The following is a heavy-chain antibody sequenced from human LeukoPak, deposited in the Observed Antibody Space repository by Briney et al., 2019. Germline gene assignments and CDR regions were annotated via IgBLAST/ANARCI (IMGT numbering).Heavy chain of an antibody. D-gene: IGHD3-10*01. V-gene: IGHV3-48*04. CDR2: ISSSSTI. Sequence: PGGSLRLSCAASGFTFSSYSMNWVRQAPGKGLEWVSYISSSSTIYYADSVKGRFTISRDNAKNSLYLQMNSLRAEDTAVYYCAREISQRVRGVINYFDYWGQGTLVTVSS. CDR3: AREISQRVRGVINYFDY. CDR1: GFTFSSYS. J-gene: IGHJ4*02.